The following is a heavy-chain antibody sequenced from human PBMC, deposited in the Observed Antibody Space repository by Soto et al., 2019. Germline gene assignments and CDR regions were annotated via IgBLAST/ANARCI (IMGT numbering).Heavy chain of an antibody. Sequence: QITLKESGPTLVKPTQTLTLTCTFSGFSLSTSGVGVGWIRQPPGKALEWLALIYWDDDKRYSPSLQSRLTIXXDTSKNQVVLTMTNMDPVDTATYYCAQIMTTVTTKWGQGTLVTDSS. V-gene: IGHV2-5*02. CDR1: GFSLSTSGVG. D-gene: IGHD4-17*01. CDR2: IYWDDDK. CDR3: AQIMTTVTTK. J-gene: IGHJ4*02.